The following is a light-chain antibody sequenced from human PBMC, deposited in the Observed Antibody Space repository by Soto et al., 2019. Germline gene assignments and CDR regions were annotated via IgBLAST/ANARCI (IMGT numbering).Light chain of an antibody. CDR2: DAS. Sequence: EIVLTQSPGTLSLSPGERATLSCRASQNVSSSRLGWYQQKPGQAPRLLIYDASGRVTDSPDRFSGSGSGTDFTLTISRLEPEDFAVYYCQQYGSSPITFGQGTRLEIK. CDR1: QNVSSSR. V-gene: IGKV3-20*01. J-gene: IGKJ5*01. CDR3: QQYGSSPIT.